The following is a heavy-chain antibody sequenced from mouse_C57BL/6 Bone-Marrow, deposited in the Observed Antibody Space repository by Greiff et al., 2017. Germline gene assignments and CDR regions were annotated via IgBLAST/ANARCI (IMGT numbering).Heavy chain of an antibody. J-gene: IGHJ1*03. CDR3: TTRYYGSSYHWYFDV. Sequence: EVQLQQSGAELVRPGASVRLSCTASGFNIKDDYMHWVKQRPEQGLEWIGWIDPENGDTEYASKFQGKATITADTSSNTAYLQLSSLTSEDTAVSYCTTRYYGSSYHWYFDVWGTGTTVTVSS. CDR1: GFNIKDDY. V-gene: IGHV14-4*01. CDR2: IDPENGDT. D-gene: IGHD1-1*01.